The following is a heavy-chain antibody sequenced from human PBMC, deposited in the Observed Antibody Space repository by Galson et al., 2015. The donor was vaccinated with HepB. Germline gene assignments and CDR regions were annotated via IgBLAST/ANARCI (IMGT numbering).Heavy chain of an antibody. CDR3: ARQEETIAARPVGYYYYYGMDV. Sequence: QSGAEVKKPGESLRISCKGSGYSFTSYWISWVRQMPGKGLEWMGRIDPSDSYTNYSPSFQGHVTISADKSTSTAYLQWSSLKASDTAMYYCARQEETIAARPVGYYYYYGMDVWGQGTTVTVSS. J-gene: IGHJ6*02. V-gene: IGHV5-10-1*01. CDR2: IDPSDSYT. CDR1: GYSFTSYW. D-gene: IGHD6-6*01.